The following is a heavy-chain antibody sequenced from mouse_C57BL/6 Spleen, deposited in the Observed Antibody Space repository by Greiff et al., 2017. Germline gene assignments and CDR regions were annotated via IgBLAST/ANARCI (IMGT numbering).Heavy chain of an antibody. V-gene: IGHV2-5*01. CDR2: IWRGGST. D-gene: IGHD1-1*01. CDR1: GFSLTSYG. Sequence: QVQLKESGPGLVQPSQSLSITCTVSGFSLTSYGVHWVRQSPGKGLEWLGVIWRGGSTDNNAAFMSRLSITKDNSKSHVFFKMNSLQADDTAISYCAKSGGSGSWFAYWGQGTLVTVSA. CDR3: AKSGGSGSWFAY. J-gene: IGHJ3*01.